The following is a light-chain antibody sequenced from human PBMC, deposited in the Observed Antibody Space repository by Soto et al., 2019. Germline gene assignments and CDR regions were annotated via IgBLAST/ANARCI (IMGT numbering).Light chain of an antibody. CDR1: SSDVGSYNR. V-gene: IGLV2-18*02. Sequence: QSALTQPPSVSGSPGQSVTMSCTGTSSDVGSYNRVSWYQQPPGTAPKLMIYEVSNRPSGVPDRFSGSKSGNTASLTISGLQAEDEADYYCSSYPSSSTFVFGGGTKLTVL. CDR3: SSYPSSSTFV. J-gene: IGLJ2*01. CDR2: EVS.